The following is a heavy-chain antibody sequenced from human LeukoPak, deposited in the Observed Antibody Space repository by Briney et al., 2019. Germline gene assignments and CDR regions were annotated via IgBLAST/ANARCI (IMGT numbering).Heavy chain of an antibody. CDR3: ARPQWGHVRSVALDI. D-gene: IGHD7-27*01. J-gene: IGHJ3*02. CDR2: IYYSGST. CDR1: GGSISSSSYY. Sequence: SETLSLTCTVSGGSISSSSYYWGWIRQTPGKGLEWIGSIYYSGSTYYNPSLKSRVTISVDTSKNQFSLKLSSVTAADTAVYYCARPQWGHVRSVALDIWGQGTMVTVSS. V-gene: IGHV4-39*01.